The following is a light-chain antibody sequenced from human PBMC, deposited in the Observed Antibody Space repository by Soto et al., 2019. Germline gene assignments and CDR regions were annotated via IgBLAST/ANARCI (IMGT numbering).Light chain of an antibody. CDR2: GAS. CDR1: QSVSSSY. CDR3: QHYVAPPIT. Sequence: EIVLTQSPGTLSLCTGERATLSCRASQSVSSSYLAWYQQKPGQAPRLLIYGASSRATGISDRFSGSGSRTDFTLTISRLEPEDFAVYYCQHYVAPPITFGQGTRLEI. V-gene: IGKV3-20*01. J-gene: IGKJ5*01.